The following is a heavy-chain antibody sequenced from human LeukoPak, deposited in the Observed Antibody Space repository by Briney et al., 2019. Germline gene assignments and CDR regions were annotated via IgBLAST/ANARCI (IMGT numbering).Heavy chain of an antibody. CDR2: IQQDGSER. D-gene: IGHD3-10*01. V-gene: IGHV3-7*03. CDR3: ARGGGRRFGELFDYYYMDV. J-gene: IGHJ6*03. Sequence: GGSLRLSCAASGFTFSSFWMSWVRQAPGQGLEWVANIQQDGSERYYVDSVKGRFTISRDNSKNTLYLQMNSLRAEDTAVYYCARGGGRRFGELFDYYYMDVWGKGTTVTVSS. CDR1: GFTFSSFW.